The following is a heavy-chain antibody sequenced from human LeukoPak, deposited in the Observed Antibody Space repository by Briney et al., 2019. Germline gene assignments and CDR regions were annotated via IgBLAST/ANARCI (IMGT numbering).Heavy chain of an antibody. D-gene: IGHD2-8*01. CDR3: ARVGEDIVLMVHAGGFDY. V-gene: IGHV1-18*01. CDR1: GYTFTSYG. Sequence: ASVKVSCKASGYTFTSYGISWVRQAPGQGLEWMGWISAYNGNTNYAQKLQGRVTMTTDTSTSTAYMELRSLRSDDTAVYYCARVGEDIVLMVHAGGFDYWGQGTLVTVSS. CDR2: ISAYNGNT. J-gene: IGHJ4*02.